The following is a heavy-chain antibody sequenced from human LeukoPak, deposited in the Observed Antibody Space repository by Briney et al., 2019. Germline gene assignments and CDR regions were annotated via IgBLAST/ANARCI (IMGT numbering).Heavy chain of an antibody. D-gene: IGHD4-11*01. V-gene: IGHV1-24*01. CDR2: FDPEDGET. CDR1: GYTLTELS. J-gene: IGHJ4*02. CDR3: ATSYSNYVYYFDY. Sequence: ASVKVPCKVSGYTLTELSMHWVRQAPGKGLEWMGGFDPEDGETIYAQKFQGRVTMTEDTSTDTAYMELSSLRSEDTAVYYCATSYSNYVYYFDYWGQGTLVTVSS.